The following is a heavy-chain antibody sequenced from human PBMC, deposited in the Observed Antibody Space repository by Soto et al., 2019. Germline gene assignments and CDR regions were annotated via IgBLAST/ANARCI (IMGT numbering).Heavy chain of an antibody. J-gene: IGHJ5*02. CDR2: IYWDDDK. D-gene: IGHD3-16*01. CDR1: GFSLITSGVG. V-gene: IGHV2-5*02. Sequence: QITLKESGPTLVKPTQTLTLTCTISGFSLITSGVGVGWIRQPPGKALEWLALIYWDDDKRYSPSLKSRLTITTDTSKNPVVLTMTNMDPVDTATYYCAHIVTGCFTWGRGALVTVSS. CDR3: AHIVTGCFT.